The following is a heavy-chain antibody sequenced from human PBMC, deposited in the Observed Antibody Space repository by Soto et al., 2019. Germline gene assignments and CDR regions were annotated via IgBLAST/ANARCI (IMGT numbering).Heavy chain of an antibody. D-gene: IGHD3-9*01. CDR2: ISNNGGDT. V-gene: IGHV3-23*01. J-gene: IGHJ4*02. CDR1: EFPFSIYT. CDR3: VKGDWLDY. Sequence: EVQLLESGGGLVQPGGSLRLSCAASEFPFSIYTMTWVRQAPGKGLEWVSTISNNGGDTKYADSVKGRFAISRDNSKNTLFLQMNSLRIEDTAMYYCVKGDWLDYFGQGTLVTVSS.